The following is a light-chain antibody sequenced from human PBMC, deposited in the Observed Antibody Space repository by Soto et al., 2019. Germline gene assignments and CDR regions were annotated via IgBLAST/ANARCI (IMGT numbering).Light chain of an antibody. J-gene: IGLJ1*01. CDR2: EVS. Sequence: QSALTRPASVSGSPGQSITISCTGSSSDVGTYNLVSWYQQHPGKAPKLMIYEVSKRPSGVSNRFSGSKSGNTASLTISGLQADDEADYYCSSYASGSTHVFGTGTKVTVL. CDR1: SSDVGTYNL. CDR3: SSYASGSTHV. V-gene: IGLV2-23*02.